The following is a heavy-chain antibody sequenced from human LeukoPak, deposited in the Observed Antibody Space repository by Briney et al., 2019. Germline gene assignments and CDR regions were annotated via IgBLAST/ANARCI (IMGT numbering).Heavy chain of an antibody. CDR1: GFAFSNAW. CDR3: TTAGTTVVTGNFDY. V-gene: IGHV3-15*01. Sequence: GGSLRLSCAASGFAFSNAWMSWVRQAPGKGLEWVGRIKSESDGGTTDYAAPVKGRFTISRDDSKNTLYLQMNSLKTEDTAVYYCTTAGTTVVTGNFDYWGQGTLVTVSS. D-gene: IGHD4-23*01. CDR2: IKSESDGGTT. J-gene: IGHJ4*02.